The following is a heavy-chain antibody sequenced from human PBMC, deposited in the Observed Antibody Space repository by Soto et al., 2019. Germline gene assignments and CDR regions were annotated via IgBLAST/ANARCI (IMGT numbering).Heavy chain of an antibody. CDR3: ARNYGDYALYYFDY. V-gene: IGHV3-48*02. J-gene: IGHJ4*02. CDR1: GFTFSSYS. D-gene: IGHD4-17*01. Sequence: GGSLRLSCAASGFTFSSYSMNWVRQAPGQWLEWVSYISSSSSTIYYADSVKGRFTISRANAKNSLYLQMNSLRDEDTAVYYCARNYGDYALYYFDYWGQGXLVTVCS. CDR2: ISSSSSTI.